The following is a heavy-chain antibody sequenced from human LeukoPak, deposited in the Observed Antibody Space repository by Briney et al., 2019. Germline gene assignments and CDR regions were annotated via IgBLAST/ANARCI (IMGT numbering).Heavy chain of an antibody. J-gene: IGHJ4*02. D-gene: IGHD3-3*01. V-gene: IGHV3-23*01. CDR3: AKSYYDFWSGYYFDY. CDR1: GFTLSSYA. Sequence: PGGSLRLSCAASGFTLSSYAMSWVRQAPGKGLEWVSAISGSGGSTYYADSVKGRFTISRDNSKNTLYLQMNSLRAEDTAVYYCAKSYYDFWSGYYFDYWGQGTLVTVSS. CDR2: ISGSGGST.